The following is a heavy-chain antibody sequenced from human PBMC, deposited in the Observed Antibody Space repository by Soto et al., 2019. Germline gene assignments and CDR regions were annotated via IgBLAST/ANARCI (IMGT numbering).Heavy chain of an antibody. V-gene: IGHV2-5*02. D-gene: IGHD2-21*01. Sequence: QITLKESGPTLVKPTQTLTLTCTFSGFSLSTSGECVGWIRQPPGKALEGLAHIYWDGDERYSPSLKSRITSNKDSSKTQVVLRMTNTDPVDTATYYCAHRIARRDGHYFDYWGQGTLVTVSS. CDR3: AHRIARRDGHYFDY. CDR2: IYWDGDE. CDR1: GFSLSTSGEC. J-gene: IGHJ4*02.